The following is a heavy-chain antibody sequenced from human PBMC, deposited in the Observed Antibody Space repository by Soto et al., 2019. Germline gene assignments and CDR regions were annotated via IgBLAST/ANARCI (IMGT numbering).Heavy chain of an antibody. CDR1: GGSISSSSYY. CDR3: ARLRIVGPTRYFDL. J-gene: IGHJ2*01. Sequence: QLQLQESGPGLVKPSETLSLTCTVSGGSISSSSYYWGWIRQPPGKGLEWIGNIYYSGNTYYNPSLKSRVTISVDTSKSQFSLKLSSVTAADTAVYYCARLRIVGPTRYFDLWGRGTLVTVSS. V-gene: IGHV4-39*01. CDR2: IYYSGNT. D-gene: IGHD1-26*01.